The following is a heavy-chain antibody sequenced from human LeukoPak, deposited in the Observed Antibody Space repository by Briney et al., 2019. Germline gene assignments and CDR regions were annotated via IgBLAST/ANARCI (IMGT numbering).Heavy chain of an antibody. Sequence: ASVKVSCKASGGTFSSYAISWVRQAPGQGLEWMGWINPNSGGTNYAQKFQGRVTMTRDTSISTAYMELSRLRSDDTAVYYCAGLEYSSSWWGQGTLVTVSS. CDR1: GGTFSSYA. V-gene: IGHV1-2*02. D-gene: IGHD6-6*01. J-gene: IGHJ4*02. CDR2: INPNSGGT. CDR3: AGLEYSSSW.